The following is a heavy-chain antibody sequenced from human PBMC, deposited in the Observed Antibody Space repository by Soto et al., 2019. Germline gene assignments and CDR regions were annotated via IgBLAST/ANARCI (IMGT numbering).Heavy chain of an antibody. CDR3: TTLPYSSSPDHYYYYGMDV. V-gene: IGHV3-15*01. CDR1: GFTFSNAW. D-gene: IGHD6-13*01. Sequence: EVQLVESGGGLVKPGGSLRLSCAASGFTFSNAWMSWVRQAPGKGLEWVGRIKSKTDGGTTDYAAPVKGRFTISRDDSKNTLYLQMNSLKTEDTAVYYCTTLPYSSSPDHYYYYGMDVWGQGTTVTVSS. J-gene: IGHJ6*02. CDR2: IKSKTDGGTT.